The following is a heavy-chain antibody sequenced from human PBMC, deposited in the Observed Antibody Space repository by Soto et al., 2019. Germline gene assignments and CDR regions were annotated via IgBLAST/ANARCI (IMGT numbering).Heavy chain of an antibody. D-gene: IGHD6-19*01. CDR2: IIPIFGTA. Sequence: SVKVSCKASGGTFSSYAISWVRQAPGQGLEWMGGIIPIFGTANYAQKFQGRVTITADESTSTAYMELSSLRSEDTAVYYCARNSEAGVWSDYYYYHGMDVWGQGTKVTVPS. CDR3: ARNSEAGVWSDYYYYHGMDV. J-gene: IGHJ6*02. CDR1: GGTFSSYA. V-gene: IGHV1-69*13.